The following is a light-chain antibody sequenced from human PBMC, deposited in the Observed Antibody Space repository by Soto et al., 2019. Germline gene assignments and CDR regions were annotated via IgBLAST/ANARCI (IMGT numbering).Light chain of an antibody. CDR2: EVT. Sequence: QSVLTQPASVSGSPGQSITISCTGTSSDVGGYNYVSWYQQHAGKAPKLMIYEVTNRPSGVSNRFSSSKSGNTASLTISGLQAEDEADYYCSSYTGSSTLVLFGGGTKLTVL. CDR3: SSYTGSSTLVL. J-gene: IGLJ2*01. V-gene: IGLV2-14*01. CDR1: SSDVGGYNY.